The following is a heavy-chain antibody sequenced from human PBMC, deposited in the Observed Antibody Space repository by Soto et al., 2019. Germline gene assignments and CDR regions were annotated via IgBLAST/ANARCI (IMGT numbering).Heavy chain of an antibody. V-gene: IGHV1-18*01. D-gene: IGHD2-8*01. J-gene: IGHJ6*02. CDR1: GYTFTRYG. Sequence: QGQLVQSGAEVKKPGASVKVSCKASGYTFTRYGISWVRQAPGQGLEWMGWISGYNGDTNYAQKFQGRVTXTIXXSXPTAFMELTSLTSDDRAVYYCAKNGQPPYYYYGMDVWGQGTTVTVSS. CDR3: AKNGQPPYYYYGMDV. CDR2: ISGYNGDT.